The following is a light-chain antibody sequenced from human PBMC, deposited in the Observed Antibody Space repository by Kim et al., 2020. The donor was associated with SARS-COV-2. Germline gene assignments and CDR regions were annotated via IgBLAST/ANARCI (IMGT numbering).Light chain of an antibody. J-gene: IGKJ2*01. Sequence: EIVLTQSPGTLSLSPGERAALSCRASKSVSATNLAWYQQKPGQVPSLLVYGVSIRATGIPDRFSGSGSGTDFTLTIDRLEPEDFAVYYCQQYGTSPYTFGQGTKLEIK. V-gene: IGKV3-20*01. CDR1: KSVSATN. CDR3: QQYGTSPYT. CDR2: GVS.